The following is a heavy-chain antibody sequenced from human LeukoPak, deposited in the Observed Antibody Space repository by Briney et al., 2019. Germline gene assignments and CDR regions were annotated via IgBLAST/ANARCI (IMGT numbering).Heavy chain of an antibody. CDR1: GFTVSSNN. D-gene: IGHD3-10*02. J-gene: IGHJ4*02. CDR2: IKKNGSEI. CDR3: AGLPCSPDLYYFDG. Sequence: GGSLRLSCAASGFTVSSNNMSWVRQAPGKGLEWVANIKKNGSEIYYVDSVKGRFTISRDNAKNSLYLQMNSLRAEDTAVYYCAGLPCSPDLYYFDGWGQGTVVTVSS. V-gene: IGHV3-7*01.